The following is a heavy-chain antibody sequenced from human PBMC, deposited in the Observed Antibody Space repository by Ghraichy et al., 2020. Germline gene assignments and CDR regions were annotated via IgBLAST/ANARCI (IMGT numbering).Heavy chain of an antibody. Sequence: SETLSLTCAVYGGSFSGYYWSWIRQPPGKGLEWIGEINHSGSTNYNPSLKSRVTVSIDTSMNQFSLKLSSVTAADTAVYYCARGPHNYGMDVWGQGALVTVSS. CDR2: INHSGST. J-gene: IGHJ6*02. CDR1: GGSFSGYY. V-gene: IGHV4-34*01. CDR3: ARGPHNYGMDV.